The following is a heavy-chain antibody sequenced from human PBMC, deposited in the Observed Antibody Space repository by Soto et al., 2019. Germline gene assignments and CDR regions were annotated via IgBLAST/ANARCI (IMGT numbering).Heavy chain of an antibody. Sequence: PTLVNPPQNLKLTCTFSGFSLSTRAFGCGWIRQPPGKAREWLALIYWNDDQRYSPSLKNRLTITKDTSKNHVVLTMTNMDHADTATYYCAHRQDLGAFDIWGQGKMVTVS. J-gene: IGHJ3*02. CDR3: AHRQDLGAFDI. CDR2: IYWNDDQ. CDR1: GFSLSTRAFG. V-gene: IGHV2-5*01.